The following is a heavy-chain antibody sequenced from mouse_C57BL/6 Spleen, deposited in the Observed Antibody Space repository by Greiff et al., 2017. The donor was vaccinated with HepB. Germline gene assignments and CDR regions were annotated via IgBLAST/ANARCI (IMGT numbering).Heavy chain of an antibody. J-gene: IGHJ2*01. CDR2: INPNNGGT. CDR3: ARLDGGYDYELDY. Sequence: EVQLQQSGPELVKPGASVKIPCKASGYTFTDYNMDWVKQSHGKSLEWIGDINPNNGGTIYNQKFKGKATLTVDKSSSTAYMELRSLTSEDTAVYYCARLDGGYDYELDYWGQGTTLTVSS. V-gene: IGHV1-18*01. D-gene: IGHD2-4*01. CDR1: GYTFTDYN.